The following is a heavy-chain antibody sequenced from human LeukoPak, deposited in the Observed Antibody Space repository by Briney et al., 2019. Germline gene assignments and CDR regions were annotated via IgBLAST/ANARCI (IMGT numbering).Heavy chain of an antibody. CDR2: INPNSGGT. D-gene: IGHD6-6*01. CDR1: GYTFTGSY. J-gene: IGHJ5*02. Sequence: ASVKVSCKASGYTFTGSYMHWVRQAPGQGLEWMGWINPNSGGTKYAQNFQGRVTMTRDTSISTAYMELSRLRSDDTAVYYCARDGGRSSSPFDPWGQGTLVTVSS. V-gene: IGHV1-2*02. CDR3: ARDGGRSSSPFDP.